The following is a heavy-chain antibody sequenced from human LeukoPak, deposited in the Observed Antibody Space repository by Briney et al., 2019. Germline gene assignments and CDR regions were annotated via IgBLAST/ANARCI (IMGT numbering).Heavy chain of an antibody. D-gene: IGHD3-9*01. J-gene: IGHJ4*02. CDR3: ASYDILTGYYSY. Sequence: SETLSLTCTVSGGFISSYYWSWIRQPPGKGLEWIGYIYYSGSTNYNPSLKSRVTISVDTSKNQFSLKLSSVTAADTAVYYCASYDILTGYYSYWGQGTLVTVSS. V-gene: IGHV4-59*01. CDR2: IYYSGST. CDR1: GGFISSYY.